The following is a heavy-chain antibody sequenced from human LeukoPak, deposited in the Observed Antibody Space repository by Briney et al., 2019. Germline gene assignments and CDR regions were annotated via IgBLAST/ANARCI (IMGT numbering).Heavy chain of an antibody. J-gene: IGHJ3*02. Sequence: SETLSLTCTVSGGSISSYYWSWIRQPPGKGLEWLGYIYTSGGTNYNPSLKSRVTISIDTSRTQFSLKLSSVTAADTAVYYCARYRGDAFDIWGQGTIVTVSS. CDR2: IYTSGGT. CDR3: ARYRGDAFDI. V-gene: IGHV4-4*09. CDR1: GGSISSYY. D-gene: IGHD1-1*01.